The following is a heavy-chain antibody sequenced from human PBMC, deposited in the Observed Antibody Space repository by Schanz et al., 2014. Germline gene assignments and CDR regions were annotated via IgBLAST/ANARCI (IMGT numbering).Heavy chain of an antibody. J-gene: IGHJ4*02. D-gene: IGHD5-12*01. CDR3: ARDDGGGYNQIDY. Sequence: EVQLVESGGGLIHPGGSLRLSCAVSGFTVNTNYMTWVRQAPGKGLECVSILYIRSTYYADSVKGRFTISRDNSENTLFLEMNSLRLEDTAVYYCARDDGGGYNQIDYWGQGALVTVSS. CDR1: GFTVNTNY. CDR2: LYIRST. V-gene: IGHV3-66*03.